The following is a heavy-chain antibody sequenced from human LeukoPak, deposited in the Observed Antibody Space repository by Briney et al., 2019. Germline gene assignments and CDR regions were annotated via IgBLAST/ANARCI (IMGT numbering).Heavy chain of an antibody. J-gene: IGHJ4*02. CDR3: ARNGYSSSWSLFDY. Sequence: GESLKISCKGSGYTFSNYWIGWVRQMPGKGLEWMGIIFPGDSDTRYSPSFQGQVTISADKSISTAYLQWSSLKASDTAMYYCARNGYSSSWSLFDYWGQGTLVTVSS. CDR2: IFPGDSDT. D-gene: IGHD6-13*01. CDR1: GYTFSNYW. V-gene: IGHV5-51*01.